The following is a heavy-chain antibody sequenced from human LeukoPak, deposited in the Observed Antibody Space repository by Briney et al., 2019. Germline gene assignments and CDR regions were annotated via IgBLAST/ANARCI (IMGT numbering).Heavy chain of an antibody. CDR1: GGSISSYY. J-gene: IGHJ2*01. V-gene: IGHV4-59*01. D-gene: IGHD2-2*01. CDR3: ARDGGIVVVPAARGWYFDL. Sequence: SETLSLTCTVSGGSISSYYWSWIPQPPGKGLEWIGYIYYSGSTNYNPSLKSRVTISVDTSKNQFSLKLSSVTAADTAVYYCARDGGIVVVPAARGWYFDLWGRGPVVTVSS. CDR2: IYYSGST.